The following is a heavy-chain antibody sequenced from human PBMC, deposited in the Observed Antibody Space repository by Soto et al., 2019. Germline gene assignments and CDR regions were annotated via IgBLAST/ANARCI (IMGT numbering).Heavy chain of an antibody. D-gene: IGHD2-21*02. CDR3: ARPLLDSNFYHGLAV. J-gene: IGHJ6*02. Sequence: QVQLVQSGAELKKPGSSVKVSCKASGGTFSKYAISWVRQAPGQGLEWLGGIIPMFGTPNYAQKFQGRVPISADESTTPPSLALSTLSSAATALYFSARPLLDSNFYHGLAVWGQGTTVTVSS. V-gene: IGHV1-69*01. CDR1: GGTFSKYA. CDR2: IIPMFGTP.